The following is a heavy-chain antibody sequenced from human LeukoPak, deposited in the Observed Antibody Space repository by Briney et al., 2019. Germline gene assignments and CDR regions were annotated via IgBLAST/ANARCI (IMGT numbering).Heavy chain of an antibody. D-gene: IGHD3-22*01. CDR3: ARGDSPSYYYDSSGYQGDY. Sequence: PSETLSLTCAVYGGSFSGYYWSWVRQPPGKGLEWIGEINHSGSTTYNPSLKSRVTISIDTSKNQFSLKLSSVTAADTAVYYCARGDSPSYYYDSSGYQGDYWGQGTLVTVSS. V-gene: IGHV4-34*01. CDR1: GGSFSGYY. J-gene: IGHJ4*02. CDR2: INHSGST.